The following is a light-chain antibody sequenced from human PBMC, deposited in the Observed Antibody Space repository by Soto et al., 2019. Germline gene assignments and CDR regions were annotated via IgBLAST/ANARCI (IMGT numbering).Light chain of an antibody. CDR2: AAS. CDR1: QGISTW. Sequence: DIQMTQSPSSLSASVGDRVTITCRASQGISTWLAWYQQKPEKAPKSLIYAASDLQSGVPSRFSGSGSGAEFTLTITSLQPEDFATYYCQQYNSYPLTFGGGTKVDIK. CDR3: QQYNSYPLT. V-gene: IGKV1D-16*01. J-gene: IGKJ4*01.